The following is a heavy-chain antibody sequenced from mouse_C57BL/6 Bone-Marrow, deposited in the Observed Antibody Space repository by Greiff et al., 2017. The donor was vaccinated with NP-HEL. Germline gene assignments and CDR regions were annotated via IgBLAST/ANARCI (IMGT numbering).Heavy chain of an antibody. CDR2: IDPENGDT. Sequence: VQLQQSGAELVRPGASVKLSCTASGFNIKDDYMHWVKQRPEQGLEWIGWIDPENGDTEYASKFQGKATIQADTSSNTAYLQLSSLTSEDTAVYYCTTGYSNYAYAMDYWGQGTSVTVSS. V-gene: IGHV14-4*01. CDR1: GFNIKDDY. D-gene: IGHD2-5*01. J-gene: IGHJ4*01. CDR3: TTGYSNYAYAMDY.